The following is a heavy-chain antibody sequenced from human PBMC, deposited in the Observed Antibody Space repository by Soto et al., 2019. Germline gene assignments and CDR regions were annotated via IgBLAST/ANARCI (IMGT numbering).Heavy chain of an antibody. D-gene: IGHD3-10*01. CDR3: AKDTYRRGVGELLFFTPGFDD. CDR1: GFTFSSYA. CDR2: ISGSGGST. Sequence: EVQLLESGGGLVQPGGSLRLSCAASGFTFSSYAMSWVRQAPGKGLEWVSAISGSGGSTYYADPVKGRFTISRDNANNTLYLQMNSLSADDTAVYYCAKDTYRRGVGELLFFTPGFDDWGQGALVTVSS. V-gene: IGHV3-23*01. J-gene: IGHJ4*02.